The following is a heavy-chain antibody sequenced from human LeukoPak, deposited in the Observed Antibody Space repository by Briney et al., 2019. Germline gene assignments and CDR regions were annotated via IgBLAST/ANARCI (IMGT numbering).Heavy chain of an antibody. CDR2: ISYDGSNK. J-gene: IGHJ4*02. CDR1: GFTFSSYA. CDR3: ARADYIMGGEWLVQGIDY. Sequence: GGSLRLSCAASGFTFSSYAMHWVRQAPGKGLEWVAVISYDGSNKYYADSVKGRFTISRDNSKNTLYLQMNSLRAEDTAVYYCARADYIMGGEWLVQGIDYWGQGTLVTVSS. D-gene: IGHD6-19*01. V-gene: IGHV3-30-3*01.